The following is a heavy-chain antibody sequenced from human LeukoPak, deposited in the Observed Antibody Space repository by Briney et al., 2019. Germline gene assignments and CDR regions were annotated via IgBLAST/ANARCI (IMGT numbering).Heavy chain of an antibody. CDR1: GYTFTSYG. CDR3: ARSDSSGRYGGYYYYYMDV. D-gene: IGHD6-19*01. V-gene: IGHV1-18*01. Sequence: GASVKVSCKASGYTFTSYGFTWVRQAPGQGLEWMGWISAYNGNTNYAQKLQGSVTMTTDISTSTAYMELRSLRSDDTAVYYCARSDSSGRYGGYYYYYMDVWGKGTTVTVSS. CDR2: ISAYNGNT. J-gene: IGHJ6*03.